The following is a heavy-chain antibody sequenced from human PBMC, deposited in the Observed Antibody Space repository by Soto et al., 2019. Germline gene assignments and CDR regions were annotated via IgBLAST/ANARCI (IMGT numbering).Heavy chain of an antibody. CDR2: ISAYNGNT. D-gene: IGHD3-22*01. CDR3: ARGVPHRLFPAFNI. Sequence: ASVKVSCKASGYTFTSYGISWVRQAPGQGLEWMGWISAYNGNTNYAQKLQGRVTMTTDTSTSTAYMELRSLRSDDTAVYYCARGVPHRLFPAFNIWGQGTMVTVSS. V-gene: IGHV1-18*01. J-gene: IGHJ3*02. CDR1: GYTFTSYG.